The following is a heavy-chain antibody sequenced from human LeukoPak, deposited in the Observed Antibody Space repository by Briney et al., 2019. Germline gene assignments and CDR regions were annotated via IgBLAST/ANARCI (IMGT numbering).Heavy chain of an antibody. CDR3: ARSPQGKSGSPPYYFDY. Sequence: GGSLRLSCAASGFTVSSNYMNWVRQAPGKGLEWVSVIYSGGSTYFADSVKGRFTISRDNSKNTLYLQMNNLRAEDTAVYYCARSPQGKSGSPPYYFDYWGQGTLVTVSS. J-gene: IGHJ4*02. CDR1: GFTVSSNY. V-gene: IGHV3-66*01. D-gene: IGHD1-26*01. CDR2: IYSGGST.